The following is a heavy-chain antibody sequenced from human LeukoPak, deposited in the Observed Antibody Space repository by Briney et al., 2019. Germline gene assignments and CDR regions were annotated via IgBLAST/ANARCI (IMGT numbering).Heavy chain of an antibody. CDR2: IIPIFGTA. V-gene: IGHV1-69*06. CDR3: ARNLVGVTSAFDI. J-gene: IGHJ3*02. Sequence: GASVKVSCKASGGTFSSYAISWVRQAPGQGLEWMGGIIPIFGTANYAQKFQGGVTITADKSTSTAYMELSSLRSEDTAVYYCARNLVGVTSAFDIWGQGTMVTVSS. D-gene: IGHD4-17*01. CDR1: GGTFSSYA.